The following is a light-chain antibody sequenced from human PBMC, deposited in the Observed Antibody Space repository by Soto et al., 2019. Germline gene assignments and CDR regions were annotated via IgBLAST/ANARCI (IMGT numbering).Light chain of an antibody. CDR2: GVT. J-gene: IGLJ1*01. V-gene: IGLV2-11*01. CDR3: CSHGGRHSYV. CDR1: SSVVGGYDY. Sequence: QSALTQPRSVSGSPGQSVTIPCTGTSSVVGGYDYVSWYQQHPGKAPKLMIYGVTKRPSGVPDRFSGSKSGNTASLTISGLQAEDESDYYCCSHGGRHSYVFGTGTKVTVL.